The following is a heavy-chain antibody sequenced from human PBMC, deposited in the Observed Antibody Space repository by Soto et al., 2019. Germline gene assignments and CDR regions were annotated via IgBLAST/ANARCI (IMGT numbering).Heavy chain of an antibody. CDR3: TRAERFPRSWFDP. V-gene: IGHV4-59*01. CDR2: IFYNGGT. Sequence: SEILSLPCSVYGGSLISYYWSWIRTSPGKGLQWIGYIFYNGGTAYNPSLKSRVTMSLDMSKKQFSLKLTSVTAADTAMYFCTRAERFPRSWFDPWGQGNQVTGSA. J-gene: IGHJ5*02. D-gene: IGHD3-10*01. CDR1: GGSLISYY.